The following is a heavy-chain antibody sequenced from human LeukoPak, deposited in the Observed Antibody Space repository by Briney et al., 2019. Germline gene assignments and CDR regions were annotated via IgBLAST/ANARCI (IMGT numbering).Heavy chain of an antibody. CDR3: ARYFGTTGTPNY. Sequence: SETLSLTCTISGGSVSSSSYYWGWIRQPPGKGLEWIGSIYYSGSTYYNPSLKSRVTISVDTSKNQFSLKLSSVTAADTAVFYCARYFGTTGTPNYWGQGTLVTVSS. D-gene: IGHD1-1*01. V-gene: IGHV4-39*01. CDR2: IYYSGST. J-gene: IGHJ4*02. CDR1: GGSVSSSSYY.